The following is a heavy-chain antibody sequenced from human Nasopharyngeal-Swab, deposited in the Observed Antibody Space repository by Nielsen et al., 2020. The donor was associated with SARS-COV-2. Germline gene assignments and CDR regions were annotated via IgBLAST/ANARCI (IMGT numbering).Heavy chain of an antibody. V-gene: IGHV3-23*01. Sequence: GESLKISCTTSGFTFGDHAMSWFRQAPGKGLEWVSAISGSGGSTYYADSVKGRFTISRDNSKNTLYLQMNSLRAEDTAVYYCAKDPGGPYYYYGMDVWGQGTTVTVSS. CDR3: AKDPGGPYYYYGMDV. D-gene: IGHD3-10*01. J-gene: IGHJ6*02. CDR1: GFTFGDHA. CDR2: ISGSGGST.